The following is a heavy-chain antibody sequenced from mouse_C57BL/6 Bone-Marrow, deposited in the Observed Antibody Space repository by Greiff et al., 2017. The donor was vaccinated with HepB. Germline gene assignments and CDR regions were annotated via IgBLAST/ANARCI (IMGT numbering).Heavy chain of an antibody. V-gene: IGHV1-75*01. CDR3: ACAYYSNWMDY. CDR2: IFPGSGST. J-gene: IGHJ4*01. Sequence: VKLVESGPELVKPGASVKISCKASGYTFTDYYINWVKQRPGQGLEWIGWIFPGSGSTYYNEKFKGKATLTVDKSSSTAYMLLSSLTSEDSAVYFCACAYYSNWMDYWGQGTSVTVSS. D-gene: IGHD2-5*01. CDR1: GYTFTDYY.